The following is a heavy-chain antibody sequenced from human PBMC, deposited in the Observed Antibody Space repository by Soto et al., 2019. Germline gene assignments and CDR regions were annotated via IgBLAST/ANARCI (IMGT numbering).Heavy chain of an antibody. J-gene: IGHJ6*02. Sequence: QVQLVQSGAEVKKPGSSVTVSCKASGGTFSSYAISWVRQAPGQGLEWMGRIIPFIGPANYAQKFQGRVTRTEDESTSTAYMELPSRRSEDTAGYNRAGVVMTTVPASYYYGMDVWGQGTTVTVSS. V-gene: IGHV1-69*18. CDR2: IIPFIGPA. D-gene: IGHD4-4*01. CDR3: AGVVMTTVPASYYYGMDV. CDR1: GGTFSSYA.